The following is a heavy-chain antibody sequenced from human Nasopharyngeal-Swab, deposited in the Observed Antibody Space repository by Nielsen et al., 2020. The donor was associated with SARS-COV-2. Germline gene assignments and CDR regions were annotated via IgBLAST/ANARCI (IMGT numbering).Heavy chain of an antibody. J-gene: IGHJ6*03. V-gene: IGHV3-30-3*01. CDR1: GFTFSSYA. D-gene: IGHD3-3*01. Sequence: GESLKISCAASGFTFSSYAMHWVRQAPGKGLEWVAVISYDGSNKYYADSVKGRFTISRDNSKNTLYLQMNSLRAEDTAVYYCARDGTYYDFWSGYLRAGPGSYYYYYMDVWGKGTTVTVSS. CDR3: ARDGTYYDFWSGYLRAGPGSYYYYYMDV. CDR2: ISYDGSNK.